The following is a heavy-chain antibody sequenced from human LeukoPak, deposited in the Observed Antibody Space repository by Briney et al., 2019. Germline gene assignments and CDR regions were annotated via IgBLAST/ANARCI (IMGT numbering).Heavy chain of an antibody. CDR2: MNPNSGNT. V-gene: IGHV1-8*03. Sequence: GASVKVSCKASGYTFTSYDINWVRQATGQGLEWMGWMNPNSGNTGYAQKFQGRVTITRNTSISTAYMGLSSLRSEDTAVYYCAREATVELKAHDYWGQGTLVTVSS. D-gene: IGHD1-7*01. CDR3: AREATVELKAHDY. J-gene: IGHJ4*02. CDR1: GYTFTSYD.